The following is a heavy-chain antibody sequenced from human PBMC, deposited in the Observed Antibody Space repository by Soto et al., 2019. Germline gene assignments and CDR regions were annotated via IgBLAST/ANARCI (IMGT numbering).Heavy chain of an antibody. V-gene: IGHV3-30*04. CDR1: GFTFSAYA. Sequence: PGGSLRLSCAASGFTFSAYAMHWVRQAPGRGLEWVAVISYEGSLKNYADSVKGRFTISRDNSKNTLYLQMNSLRAEDTAVYYCARDGDKYCSAGSCYSGYYYYAMDVWGQGTTVTVSS. D-gene: IGHD2-15*01. CDR2: ISYEGSLK. CDR3: ARDGDKYCSAGSCYSGYYYYAMDV. J-gene: IGHJ6*02.